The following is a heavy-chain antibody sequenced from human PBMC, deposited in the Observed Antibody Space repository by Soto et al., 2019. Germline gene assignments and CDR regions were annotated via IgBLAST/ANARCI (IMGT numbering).Heavy chain of an antibody. CDR2: ISYDGSNT. D-gene: IGHD5-18*01. J-gene: IGHJ4*02. V-gene: IGHV3-30-3*01. Sequence: LRLSCAASGFTFRSYAMHWVRQAPGKGLEWVAFISYDGSNTYYADSVKDRFTVSRDNSKNTLYLQTNSLRPEDTAVYYCASARGYTYGFDYWGQGTLVTVSS. CDR3: ASARGYTYGFDY. CDR1: GFTFRSYA.